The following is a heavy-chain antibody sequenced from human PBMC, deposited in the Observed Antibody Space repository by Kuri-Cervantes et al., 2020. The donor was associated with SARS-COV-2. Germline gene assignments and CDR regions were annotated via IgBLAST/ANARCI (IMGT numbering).Heavy chain of an antibody. Sequence: GESLKISCAASGFTFSGSAMHWVRQDSGKGLEWVGRIRSKANSYATAYAASVKGRFTISRDDSKNTAYLQMNSLKTEDTAVYYCTMGDWFDPWGQGTLVTVSS. CDR2: IRSKANSYAT. CDR3: TMGDWFDP. J-gene: IGHJ5*02. V-gene: IGHV3-73*01. CDR1: GFTFSGSA. D-gene: IGHD3-16*01.